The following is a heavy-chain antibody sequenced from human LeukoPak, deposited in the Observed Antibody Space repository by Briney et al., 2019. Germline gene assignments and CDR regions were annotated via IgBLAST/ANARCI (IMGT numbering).Heavy chain of an antibody. CDR1: GSSITSGYY. Sequence: PSETLSLTCIVSGSSITSGYYWGWIRQPPGKGLEFIGCIYYGGSTYYNPSLRSRVTVSVDTSKNQFSLKVTSVTAADTAIYYCTRGPSGGHDAVGVWGQGSMVTVSS. CDR2: IYYGGST. J-gene: IGHJ3*01. CDR3: TRGPSGGHDAVGV. D-gene: IGHD3-16*01. V-gene: IGHV4-38-2*02.